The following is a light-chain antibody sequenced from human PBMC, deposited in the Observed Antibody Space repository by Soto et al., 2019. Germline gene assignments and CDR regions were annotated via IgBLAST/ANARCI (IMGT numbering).Light chain of an antibody. J-gene: IGKJ5*01. Sequence: DIQMTQSPSSLSASVGDRVTITCRASQSVGGSLHWYQQKTGTAPQLLIYRASNLETGVPSRFSGSGSGTDFTLTISSLQPDDVATYFCQQSASTPITFGQGTRLEIK. V-gene: IGKV1-39*01. CDR1: QSVGGS. CDR2: RAS. CDR3: QQSASTPIT.